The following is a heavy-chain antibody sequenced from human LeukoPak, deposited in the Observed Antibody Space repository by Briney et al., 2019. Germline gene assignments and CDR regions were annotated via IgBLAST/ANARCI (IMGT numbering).Heavy chain of an antibody. V-gene: IGHV3-15*01. Sequence: GSLRLSCAASGFTFSNAWVSWVRQAPGKGLGWGGRIKNKTYGGTTDYAAPVKGRFTISRDNSKNTLYLQMNSLRAEDTAVYYCARVLPVLLWFGESQNWFDPWGQGTLVTVSS. J-gene: IGHJ5*02. CDR3: ARVLPVLLWFGESQNWFDP. D-gene: IGHD3-10*01. CDR2: IKNKTYGGTT. CDR1: GFTFSNAW.